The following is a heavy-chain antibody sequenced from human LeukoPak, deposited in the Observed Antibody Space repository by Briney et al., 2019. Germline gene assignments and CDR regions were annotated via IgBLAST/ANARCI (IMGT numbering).Heavy chain of an antibody. V-gene: IGHV4-59*01. CDR1: DDSITMYY. Sequence: PSETLSLTCSVSDDSITMYYWTRIRQPPGKGLEWIGYVDHTGSTNFNPSLNGRVSISRDTTNNLFSLGLRSVTAADTAVYFCARGRVSSSTWYSTYYYYFYMDVWGKGTTVTVSS. D-gene: IGHD1-1*01. J-gene: IGHJ6*03. CDR2: VDHTGST. CDR3: ARGRVSSSTWYSTYYYYFYMDV.